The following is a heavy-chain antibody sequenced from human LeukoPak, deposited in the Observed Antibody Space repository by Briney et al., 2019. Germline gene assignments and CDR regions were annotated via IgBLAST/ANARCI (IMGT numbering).Heavy chain of an antibody. V-gene: IGHV4-39*07. CDR2: IYYSGNT. Sequence: SETLSLTCTVSGGSISNYYWGWIRQPPGKGLEWIGSIYYSGNTFHNPSLKSRVTISVDKSKNQFSLKLSSVTAADTALYYCAGVGATKGVSYYGMDVWGQGITVTVSS. J-gene: IGHJ6*02. CDR1: GGSISNYY. CDR3: AGVGATKGVSYYGMDV. D-gene: IGHD1-26*01.